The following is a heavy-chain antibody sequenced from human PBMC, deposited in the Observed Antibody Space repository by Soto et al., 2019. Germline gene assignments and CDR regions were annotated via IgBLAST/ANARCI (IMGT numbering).Heavy chain of an antibody. D-gene: IGHD2-21*02. Sequence: GGSLRLSCAASGFTFSNAWMSWVRQAPGKGLEWVGRIKSKTDGGTTDYAAPVKGRFTISRDDSKNTLYLQMNSLKTEDTAVYYCTTTIDPYCGGDCYPFDYWGQGTLVTVSS. V-gene: IGHV3-15*01. CDR3: TTTIDPYCGGDCYPFDY. J-gene: IGHJ4*02. CDR1: GFTFSNAW. CDR2: IKSKTDGGTT.